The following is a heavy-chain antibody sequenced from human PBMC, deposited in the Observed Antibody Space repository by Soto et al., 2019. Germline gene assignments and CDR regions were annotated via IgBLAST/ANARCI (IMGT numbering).Heavy chain of an antibody. J-gene: IGHJ6*02. CDR2: VSNTATT. D-gene: IGHD2-15*01. V-gene: IGHV4-59*08. CDR3: ARSDAAATLVYYYGTDV. CDR1: GSSISNYY. Sequence: SDTLSLTFTVSGSSISNYYWAWSRQSPGGGLESIGYVSNTATTTYNPSLKNRVTISVDASKSQFYLKLSSVTAADTAVYYCARSDAAATLVYYYGTDVWGQGTTVT.